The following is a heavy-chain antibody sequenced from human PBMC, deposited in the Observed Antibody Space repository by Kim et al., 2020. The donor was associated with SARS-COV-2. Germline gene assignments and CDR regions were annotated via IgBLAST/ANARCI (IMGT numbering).Heavy chain of an antibody. V-gene: IGHV3-9*01. CDR1: GFRFDDYA. Sequence: GGSLRLSCAASGFRFDDYAMHWVRQAPGKGLEWVSGISWNSGVIGSAGSVKGRFAISRDNAENSMYLQMSSLRPEDTALYYCAKVLDGSGWLDAFDIWGQGTMVTVSS. J-gene: IGHJ3*02. D-gene: IGHD6-19*01. CDR2: ISWNSGVI. CDR3: AKVLDGSGWLDAFDI.